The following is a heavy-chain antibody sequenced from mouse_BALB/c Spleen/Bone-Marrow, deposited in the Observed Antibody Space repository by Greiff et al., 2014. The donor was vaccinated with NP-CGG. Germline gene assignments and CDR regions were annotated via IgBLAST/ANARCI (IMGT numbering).Heavy chain of an antibody. V-gene: IGHV1-39*01. CDR1: GYSFTDSN. CDR2: IDPYYGGT. J-gene: IGHJ2*01. CDR3: AKKDYGSSSFDY. D-gene: IGHD1-1*01. Sequence: EVQLQQSGPELEKPGASVKISCKASGYSFTDSNMNWVKQSNGKNLEWIGNIDPYYGGTSYSQKFKGKATLTVDKSSSTAHMQLRSLTSEDSAVYYCAKKDYGSSSFDYWGLGTTLTVSS.